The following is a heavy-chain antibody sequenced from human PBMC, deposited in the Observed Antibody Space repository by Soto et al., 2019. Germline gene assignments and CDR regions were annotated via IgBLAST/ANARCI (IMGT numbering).Heavy chain of an antibody. CDR2: ISYDGSNK. Sequence: QVQLVESGGGVVQPGRSLRLSCAASGFTFSSYGMHWVRQAPGKGLEWVAVISYDGSNKYYADSVKGRLTISRDNSKNTQYLQMNSLRAEDTSVYYCATTVAGTMLASFDYWGQGTLVTVSS. D-gene: IGHD6-19*01. CDR3: ATTVAGTMLASFDY. J-gene: IGHJ4*02. CDR1: GFTFSSYG. V-gene: IGHV3-30*03.